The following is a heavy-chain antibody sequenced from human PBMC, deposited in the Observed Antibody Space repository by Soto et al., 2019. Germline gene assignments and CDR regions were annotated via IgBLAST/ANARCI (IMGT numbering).Heavy chain of an antibody. V-gene: IGHV3-23*01. CDR1: AFTFSSYA. CDR2: ISGSGGST. D-gene: IGHD3-3*01. Sequence: PGGSLRLSCAASAFTFSSYAMSWVRQAPGKGLEWVSAISGSGGSTYYADSVKGRFTISRDNSKNTLYLQMNSLRAEDTAVYYCAKDPDDFWEDPPVQHWGQGTLVTVSS. J-gene: IGHJ1*01. CDR3: AKDPDDFWEDPPVQH.